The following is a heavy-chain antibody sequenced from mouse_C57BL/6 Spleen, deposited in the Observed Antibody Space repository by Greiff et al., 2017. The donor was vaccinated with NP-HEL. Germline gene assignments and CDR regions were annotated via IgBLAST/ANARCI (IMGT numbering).Heavy chain of an antibody. Sequence: EVQLQQSGAELVRPGASVKLSCTASCFNIKDDYMHWVKQRPEQGLEWIGWIDPENGDTEYASKFQGKATITADTSSNTAYLQLSSLTSEDTAVYYCTTITTVKYYFDYWGQGTTLTVSS. V-gene: IGHV14-4*01. J-gene: IGHJ2*01. CDR3: TTITTVKYYFDY. D-gene: IGHD1-1*01. CDR2: IDPENGDT. CDR1: CFNIKDDY.